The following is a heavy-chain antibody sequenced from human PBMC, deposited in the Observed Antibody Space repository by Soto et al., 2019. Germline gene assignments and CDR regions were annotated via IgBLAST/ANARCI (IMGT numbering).Heavy chain of an antibody. CDR2: MNPGRGDT. CDR3: ARMETFGSLNWCDP. J-gene: IGHJ5*02. D-gene: IGHD3-16*01. Sequence: VKVSCKASGYSFTNNDVSWVLQATGQGLEWMGWMNPGRGDTGYAQKFQGRVTMTRDISIATDYMELSSLRSDDTAIYYCARMETFGSLNWCDPWGQGSLVTV. CDR1: GYSFTNND. V-gene: IGHV1-8*01.